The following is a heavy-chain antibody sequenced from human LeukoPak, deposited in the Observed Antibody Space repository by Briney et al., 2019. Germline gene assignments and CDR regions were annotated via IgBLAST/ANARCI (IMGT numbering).Heavy chain of an antibody. CDR2: ISGSGGST. V-gene: IGHV3-23*01. Sequence: GGSLRLSCAASGFTFSSYAMSWVRQAPGKGLEWVSAISGSGGSTYYADSVKGRFTISRDNSKNTLYLQMNSLRAEDTAVYYCAKDATYYYDSSGYRNYFDYWGQGTLVTVSS. CDR3: AKDATYYYDSSGYRNYFDY. J-gene: IGHJ4*02. CDR1: GFTFSSYA. D-gene: IGHD3-22*01.